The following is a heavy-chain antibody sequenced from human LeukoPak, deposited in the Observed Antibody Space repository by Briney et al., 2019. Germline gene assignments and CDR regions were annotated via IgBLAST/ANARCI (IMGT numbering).Heavy chain of an antibody. CDR1: GGSINGYQ. D-gene: IGHD5-12*01. J-gene: IGHJ2*01. Sequence: SETLSLTCTVSGGSINGYQWSWIRQPAGKGLEWIGRIYTSGSTNYNPSLKSRVTMSVDTSKNQFSLKLSSVTAADTAMYYCVRSNSGYDFYWYFDLWGRGTLVTVSS. CDR2: IYTSGST. CDR3: VRSNSGYDFYWYFDL. V-gene: IGHV4-4*07.